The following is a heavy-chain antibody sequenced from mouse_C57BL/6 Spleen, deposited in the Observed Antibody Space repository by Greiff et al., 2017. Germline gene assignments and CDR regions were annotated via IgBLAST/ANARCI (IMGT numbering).Heavy chain of an antibody. CDR2: IDPEDGET. J-gene: IGHJ4*01. CDR3: ARGSNYYGSSYAMDY. Sequence: EVQLQQSGAELVKPGASVKLSCTASGFNIKDYYMHWVKQRTEQGLEWIGRIDPEDGETKYAPQFQGKATITADTSSNTAYLQLSSLTSEDTAVYYCARGSNYYGSSYAMDYWGQGTSVTVSS. CDR1: GFNIKDYY. V-gene: IGHV14-2*01. D-gene: IGHD1-1*01.